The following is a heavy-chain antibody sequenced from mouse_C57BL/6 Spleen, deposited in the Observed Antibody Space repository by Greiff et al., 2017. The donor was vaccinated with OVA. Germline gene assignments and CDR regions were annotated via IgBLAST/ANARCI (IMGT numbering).Heavy chain of an antibody. CDR1: GYSFTGYY. D-gene: IGHD2-4*01. V-gene: IGHV1-42*01. CDR3: ARSSYDSFDY. Sequence: VQLQQSGPELVKPGASVKISCKASGYSFTGYYMNWVKQSPEKSLEWIGEINPSTGGTTYNQKFKAKATLTVDKSSSTAYMQLKSLTSEDSAVYYCARSSYDSFDYWGQGTTLTVSS. CDR2: INPSTGGT. J-gene: IGHJ2*01.